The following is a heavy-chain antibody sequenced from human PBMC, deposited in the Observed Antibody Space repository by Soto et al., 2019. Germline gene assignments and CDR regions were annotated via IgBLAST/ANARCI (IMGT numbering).Heavy chain of an antibody. D-gene: IGHD3-22*01. Sequence: SETLSLTCAVYGGSFSGYFWSWIRQPPGQGLEWIGEILHGGSTNYSPSLKSRVTISVDTSKNQLSLELSSVTAADTAVYYCARPHYDSNTFYYYFDYWGQGTLVTVSS. CDR1: GGSFSGYF. CDR3: ARPHYDSNTFYYYFDY. V-gene: IGHV4-34*12. CDR2: ILHGGST. J-gene: IGHJ4*02.